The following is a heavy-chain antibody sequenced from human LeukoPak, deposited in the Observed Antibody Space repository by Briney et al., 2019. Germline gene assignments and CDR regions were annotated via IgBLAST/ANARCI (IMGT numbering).Heavy chain of an antibody. V-gene: IGHV3-11*01. CDR1: GFFFSDYY. CDR2: IDGSSSNM. CDR3: VRAYTRGYSDDSDY. Sequence: GGSLRLSCAASGFFFSDYYMSWMRQAPGKGLEWVSYIDGSSSNMYYADSVKGRFTISRDNAKNSLYLQMNSLRGEDTAVYYCVRAYTRGYSDDSDYWGQGTLVTVSS. J-gene: IGHJ4*02. D-gene: IGHD3-22*01.